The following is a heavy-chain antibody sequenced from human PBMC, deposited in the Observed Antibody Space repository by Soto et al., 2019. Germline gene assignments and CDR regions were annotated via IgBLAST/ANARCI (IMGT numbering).Heavy chain of an antibody. CDR2: IGGSGRTT. Sequence: GGSLRLSCAASAFTFNNYSMSWVRQAPGKGLEWVSGIGGSGRTTYYADSLKGRFTISRDNSNNTLFLQMNSLRAEYTAVYYSVWYSYNWFDPWGQGTLVTVSS. CDR3: VWYSYNWFDP. J-gene: IGHJ5*02. D-gene: IGHD6-13*01. CDR1: AFTFNNYS. V-gene: IGHV3-23*01.